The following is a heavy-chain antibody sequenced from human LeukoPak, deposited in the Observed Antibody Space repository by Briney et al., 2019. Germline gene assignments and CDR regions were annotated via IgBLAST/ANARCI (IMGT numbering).Heavy chain of an antibody. CDR3: ARETPTIKGDAFDI. Sequence: PGGSLRLSCAASGFTLSNYEINWVRQAPGKGLEWLSYIDSSGGSKFYADSVTGRFTVSRDNAKNSLYLQLNSLRVEDTALYYCARETPTIKGDAFDIWGQETMVTVSS. CDR1: GFTLSNYE. D-gene: IGHD5-12*01. V-gene: IGHV3-48*03. CDR2: IDSSGGSK. J-gene: IGHJ3*02.